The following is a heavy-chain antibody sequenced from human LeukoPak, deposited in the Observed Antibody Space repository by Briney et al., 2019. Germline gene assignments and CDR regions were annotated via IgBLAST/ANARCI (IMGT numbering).Heavy chain of an antibody. D-gene: IGHD2-8*01. J-gene: IGHJ4*02. Sequence: PSETLSLTCTVSGGSISSYYWSWIRQPPGKGLEWIGYIYYSGSTNYNPSLKSRVTISVDTSKNQFSLKLSSVTAADTAVYYCARDRYCTNGVCYIFDYWGQGTLVTVSS. CDR3: ARDRYCTNGVCYIFDY. CDR1: GGSISSYY. CDR2: IYYSGST. V-gene: IGHV4-59*01.